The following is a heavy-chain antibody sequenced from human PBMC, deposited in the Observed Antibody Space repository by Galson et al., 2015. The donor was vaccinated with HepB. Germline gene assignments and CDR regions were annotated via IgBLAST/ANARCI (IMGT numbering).Heavy chain of an antibody. CDR2: ISGYNGNT. Sequence: SVKVSCKASGYTFASYDISWVRQAPGQGLEWMGWISGYNGNTNYAQKLQGRVTMTTDTSTSTGYMELRSLRSDDTAVYYCARFYDSRFDYWGQGTLVTVSS. CDR3: ARFYDSRFDY. CDR1: GYTFASYD. V-gene: IGHV1-18*01. J-gene: IGHJ4*02. D-gene: IGHD3-22*01.